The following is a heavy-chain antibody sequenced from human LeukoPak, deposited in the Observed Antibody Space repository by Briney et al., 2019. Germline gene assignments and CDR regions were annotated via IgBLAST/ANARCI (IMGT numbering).Heavy chain of an antibody. D-gene: IGHD3-22*01. CDR3: ARAIIESSGWDGAFDI. CDR2: ISYDGGNK. Sequence: PGGSLRLSCAASGFTFSSYVVHWVRQAPGKGLEWVAVISYDGGNKYYAGSVKGRFTISRDNSKNTLYLQMNSLRAEDTAVYYCARAIIESSGWDGAFDIWGQGTMVTVSS. J-gene: IGHJ3*02. V-gene: IGHV3-30-3*01. CDR1: GFTFSSYV.